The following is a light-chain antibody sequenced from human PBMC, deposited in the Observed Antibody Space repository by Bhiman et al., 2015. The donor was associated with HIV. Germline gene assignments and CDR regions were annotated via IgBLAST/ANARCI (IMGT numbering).Light chain of an antibody. Sequence: QSALTQPPSASGSPGQSVTISCTGTSSDVGAYNSVSWYQHHPGKAPKLLIYEVTKRPSGVPDRFSGSISGTSASLAITGLQGEDEADYFCQSYDSGLSALVFGGGTKVTVL. J-gene: IGLJ1*01. CDR2: EVT. CDR3: QSYDSGLSALV. CDR1: SSDVGAYNS. V-gene: IGLV2-8*01.